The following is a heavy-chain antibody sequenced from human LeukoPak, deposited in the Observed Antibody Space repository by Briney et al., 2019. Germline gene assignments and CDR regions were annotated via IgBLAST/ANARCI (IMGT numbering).Heavy chain of an antibody. J-gene: IGHJ3*02. V-gene: IGHV3-15*01. Sequence: GGSLRLSCAASGFTFSNAWMSWVRQAPGKGLEWVGGIKSKTDGGTTDYAAPVKGRFTISRDDSKNTLYLQMNSLKTEDTAVYYCTSRNVDTAMVRNDAFDIWGQGTMVTVSS. CDR1: GFTFSNAW. CDR3: TSRNVDTAMVRNDAFDI. CDR2: IKSKTDGGTT. D-gene: IGHD5-18*01.